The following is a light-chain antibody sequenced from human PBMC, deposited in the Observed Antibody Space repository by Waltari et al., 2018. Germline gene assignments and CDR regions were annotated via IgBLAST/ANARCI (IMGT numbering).Light chain of an antibody. CDR1: QDSNNY. CDR3: LQYNSYPRT. CDR2: DAS. J-gene: IGKJ1*01. V-gene: IGKV1-16*02. Sequence: DIQMTQSPSSLSASVGDRVTITCRASQDSNNYVAWFQQKSGKAPKSLIYDASTLQSGVPSKFSGSGYGTDFTLTISSLQPEDFATYYCLQYNSYPRTFSQGTKVEIK.